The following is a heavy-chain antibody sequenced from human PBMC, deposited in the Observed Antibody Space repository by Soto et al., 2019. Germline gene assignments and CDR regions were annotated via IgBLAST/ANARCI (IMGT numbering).Heavy chain of an antibody. CDR2: ISSSSSTI. CDR3: ASQSSEWLLFAS. Sequence: GGSLRLSCAASGFTFSSYSMNWVLQAPGKGLEWVSYISSSSSTIYYADSVKGRFTISRDNAKNSLYLQMNSLRAEDTAVYYCASQSSEWLLFASWGQGTLVTVSS. CDR1: GFTFSSYS. V-gene: IGHV3-48*01. J-gene: IGHJ4*02. D-gene: IGHD5-12*01.